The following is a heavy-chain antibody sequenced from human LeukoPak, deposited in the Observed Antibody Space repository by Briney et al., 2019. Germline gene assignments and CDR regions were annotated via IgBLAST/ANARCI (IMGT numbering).Heavy chain of an antibody. CDR1: GGSISSSSYY. D-gene: IGHD2-15*01. Sequence: SETLSLTCTVSGGSISSSSYYWGWIRQPPGKGLEWIGSIYYSGSTYYNPSLKSRFTISVDTSKNQFSLKLSSVTAADTAVYYCARTSGYCSGGSCYRRWYFDYWGQGTLVTVSS. V-gene: IGHV4-39*07. CDR3: ARTSGYCSGGSCYRRWYFDY. CDR2: IYYSGST. J-gene: IGHJ4*02.